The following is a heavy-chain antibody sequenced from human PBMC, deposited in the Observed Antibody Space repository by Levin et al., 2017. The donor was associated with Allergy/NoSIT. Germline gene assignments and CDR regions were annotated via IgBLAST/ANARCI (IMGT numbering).Heavy chain of an antibody. J-gene: IGHJ4*02. CDR3: ARHSHWNAHFDY. CDR1: GGSISSYY. V-gene: IGHV4-59*08. D-gene: IGHD1-1*01. CDR2: IYYSGST. Sequence: SQTLSLTCTVSGGSISSYYWSWIRQPPGKGLEWIGYIYYSGSTNYNPSLKSRVTISVDTSKNQFSLKLSSVTAADTAVYYCARHSHWNAHFDYWGQGTLVTVSS.